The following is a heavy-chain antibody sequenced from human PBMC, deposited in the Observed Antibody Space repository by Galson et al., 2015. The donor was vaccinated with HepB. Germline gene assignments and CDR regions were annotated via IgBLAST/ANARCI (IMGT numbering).Heavy chain of an antibody. V-gene: IGHV3-33*01. D-gene: IGHD5-18*01. J-gene: IGHJ6*02. Sequence: SLRLSCAASGFTFSSYGMHWVRQAPGKGLEWVAVIWYDGSNKYYADSVKGRFTISRDNSKNTLYLQMNSLRAEDTAVYYCARDRVDTAMEPYYYYYGMDVWGQGTTVTVSS. CDR1: GFTFSSYG. CDR2: IWYDGSNK. CDR3: ARDRVDTAMEPYYYYYGMDV.